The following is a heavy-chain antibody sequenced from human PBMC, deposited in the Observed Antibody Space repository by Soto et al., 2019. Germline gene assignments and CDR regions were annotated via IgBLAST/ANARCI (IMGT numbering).Heavy chain of an antibody. CDR2: IYWDDDK. J-gene: IGHJ4*02. D-gene: IGHD3-9*01. V-gene: IGHV2-5*02. Sequence: SGPTLVNPTQTLTLTCTFSGFSLSTSGVGVGWIRQPPGKALEWLALIYWDDDKRYSPSLKSRLTITKDTSKNQVVLTMTNMDPVDTATYYCAHRPEPRLRYFDWFPLYYFDYWGQGTLVTVSS. CDR3: AHRPEPRLRYFDWFPLYYFDY. CDR1: GFSLSTSGVG.